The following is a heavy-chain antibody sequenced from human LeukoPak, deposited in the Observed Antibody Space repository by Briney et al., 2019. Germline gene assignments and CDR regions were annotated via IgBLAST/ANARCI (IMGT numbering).Heavy chain of an antibody. CDR2: IYYGGST. J-gene: IGHJ4*02. Sequence: SQTLSLTCTVSGGSISSGGYYWSWIRQHPGRGLEWIGYIYYGGSTYYNPSLKSRVTISVDTSKNQFSLKLSSVTAADTAVYYCARTRWLQLHGFDYWGQGTLVTVSS. D-gene: IGHD5-24*01. CDR1: GGSISSGGYY. V-gene: IGHV4-31*03. CDR3: ARTRWLQLHGFDY.